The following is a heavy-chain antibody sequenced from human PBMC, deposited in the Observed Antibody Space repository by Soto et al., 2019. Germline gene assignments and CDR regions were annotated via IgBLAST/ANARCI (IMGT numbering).Heavy chain of an antibody. D-gene: IGHD2-15*01. CDR1: GGTFSSYA. J-gene: IGHJ6*02. V-gene: IGHV1-69*01. Sequence: QVQLVQSGAEVKKPGSSVKVSCKASGGTFSSYAISWVRQAPGQGLEWMGGIVPIFGTANYAQKFQGRVTITADESTSTAYMELSRLRSEDTAVYYCARAIGYCSGGSCYLRYYYYYYGMDVWGQGTTVTVSS. CDR2: IVPIFGTA. CDR3: ARAIGYCSGGSCYLRYYYYYYGMDV.